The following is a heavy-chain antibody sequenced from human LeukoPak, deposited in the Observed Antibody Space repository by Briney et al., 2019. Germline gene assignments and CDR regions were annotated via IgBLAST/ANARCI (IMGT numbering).Heavy chain of an antibody. CDR2: ISGSGGST. CDR1: GFTFSSYG. D-gene: IGHD5-12*01. J-gene: IGHJ4*02. V-gene: IGHV3-23*01. Sequence: PGGTLRLSCAASGFTFSSYGMSWVRQAPGKGLEWVSAISGSGGSTYYADSVKGRFTISRDNSKNTLYLQMNSLRAEDTAVYYCARESGATITHWGQGTLVTVSS. CDR3: ARESGATITH.